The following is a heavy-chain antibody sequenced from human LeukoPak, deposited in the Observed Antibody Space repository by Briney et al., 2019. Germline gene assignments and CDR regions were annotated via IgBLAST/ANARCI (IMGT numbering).Heavy chain of an antibody. Sequence: SETLSLTCAVSDDSFSSHYWTWIRQPPGKGLEWIGYISYIGRTNYNPSLKSRVTISIDTSKNQFSLKLSSVTAADTAVYYCARDLVTVTKGFDIWGQGTMVSVSS. J-gene: IGHJ3*02. D-gene: IGHD4-17*01. V-gene: IGHV4-59*11. CDR3: ARDLVTVTKGFDI. CDR2: ISYIGRT. CDR1: DDSFSSHY.